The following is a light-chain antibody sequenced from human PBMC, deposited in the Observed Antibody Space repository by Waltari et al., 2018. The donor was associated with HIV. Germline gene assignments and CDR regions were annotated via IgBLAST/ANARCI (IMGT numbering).Light chain of an antibody. CDR2: DNN. Sequence: QSVLTQPPSVSAAPGQKVTISCSGSSSNIGNNYVSWYQQLPGTAPKLLIYDNNKRPSGIPDRFSGSSSGDTASLTISGAQAEDEADYYCNSRDAVGHWFFGGGTKVTVL. V-gene: IGLV1-51*01. J-gene: IGLJ3*02. CDR3: NSRDAVGHWF. CDR1: SSNIGNNY.